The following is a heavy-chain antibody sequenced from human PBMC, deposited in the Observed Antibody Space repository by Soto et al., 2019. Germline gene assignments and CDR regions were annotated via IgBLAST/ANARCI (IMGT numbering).Heavy chain of an antibody. CDR3: ARDLDSSGFSPDWFDP. CDR1: CGSLSNYY. CDR2: IYTGGSI. Sequence: SETLSLTCTFSCGSLSNYYWSWIRQPAGKGLEWIGRIYTGGSINYNPSLKSRVTMSVDTSKQQFSLKLTSVTAADTAVYYCARDLDSSGFSPDWFDPWGQGTLVTVSS. V-gene: IGHV4-4*07. D-gene: IGHD3-22*01. J-gene: IGHJ5*02.